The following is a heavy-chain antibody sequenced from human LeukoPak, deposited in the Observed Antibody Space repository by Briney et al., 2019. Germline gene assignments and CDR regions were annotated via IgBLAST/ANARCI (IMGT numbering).Heavy chain of an antibody. CDR3: AKSQKLGGGVFDY. Sequence: PGGTLRLSCAASGFTFSSYGMSWVRQAPGKGLEWVSAISGSGGSTYYADSVKGRFTISRDNSKNTLYLQMNSLRAEDTAVYYCAKSQKLGGGVFDYWGQGTLVTVSS. J-gene: IGHJ4*02. CDR1: GFTFSSYG. CDR2: ISGSGGST. D-gene: IGHD3-16*01. V-gene: IGHV3-23*01.